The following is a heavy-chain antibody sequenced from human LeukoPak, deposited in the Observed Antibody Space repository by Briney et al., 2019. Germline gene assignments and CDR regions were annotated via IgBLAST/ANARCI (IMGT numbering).Heavy chain of an antibody. CDR1: GDTFTSYG. V-gene: IGHV1-18*01. CDR3: WRDRWEQ. J-gene: IGHJ4*02. D-gene: IGHD1-26*01. Sequence: ASVTDSSKASGDTFTSYGISWGRQAPGHGREWMRGISAYNGNTNYSQKLQGRVTITTATSTSRAYMELRSLRTADAAAMYCWRDRWEQWGQGVLVT. CDR2: ISAYNGNT.